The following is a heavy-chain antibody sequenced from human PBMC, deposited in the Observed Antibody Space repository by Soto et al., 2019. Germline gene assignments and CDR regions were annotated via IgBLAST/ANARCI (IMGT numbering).Heavy chain of an antibody. Sequence: GGSLRLSCSASGFTFSEYSMHWVRQAPGKGLQYVSTISSDGDITHYADSVKGRFTTSRDNSKNTLYLQMNSLRPEDTTVYYCVKVSTFYDILTGYYSTNFFDPWGQGTLVTVSS. CDR2: ISSDGDIT. V-gene: IGHV3-64D*06. D-gene: IGHD3-9*01. CDR1: GFTFSEYS. J-gene: IGHJ5*02. CDR3: VKVSTFYDILTGYYSTNFFDP.